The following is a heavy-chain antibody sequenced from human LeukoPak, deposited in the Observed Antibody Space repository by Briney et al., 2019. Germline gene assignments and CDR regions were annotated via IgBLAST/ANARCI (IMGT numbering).Heavy chain of an antibody. CDR2: ISHSGST. CDR1: GGPFSGYY. CDR3: ARGKLRSYWYFDL. Sequence: SETLSLTCAVYGGPFSGYYWSWMRQPPGKGLERIGEISHSGSTNYNPSLKSRVTISVDTSKNQFSLKLSSVTAADTAVYYCARGKLRSYWYFDLWGRGTLVTVSS. V-gene: IGHV4-34*01. D-gene: IGHD5-12*01. J-gene: IGHJ2*01.